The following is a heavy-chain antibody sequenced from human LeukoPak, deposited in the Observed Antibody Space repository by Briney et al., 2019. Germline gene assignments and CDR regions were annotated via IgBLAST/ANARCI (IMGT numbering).Heavy chain of an antibody. V-gene: IGHV4-59*12. Sequence: PSETLSLTCTVSGGSISSYYWSWIRQPPGKGLEWIGYMYYSGSTNYNPSLKSRVTISVDKSKNQVSLKLSSVTAADTAVYYCARGLHSTMPYWGYWGREPWSPSPQ. D-gene: IGHD2-2*01. CDR1: GGSISSYY. CDR3: ARGLHSTMPYWGY. J-gene: IGHJ4*02. CDR2: MYYSGST.